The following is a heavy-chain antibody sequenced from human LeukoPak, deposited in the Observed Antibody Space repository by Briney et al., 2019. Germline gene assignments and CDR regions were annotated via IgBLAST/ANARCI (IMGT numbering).Heavy chain of an antibody. J-gene: IGHJ4*02. CDR3: ARGHYNGDY. D-gene: IGHD3-10*01. V-gene: IGHV3-11*06. CDR1: GFTFRGSS. CDR2: ISTRSSYT. Sequence: GGSLRLSCAASGFTFRGSSMHWVRQAPGKGLEWVSYISTRSSYTKYADSVRGRFTISRDDAKNSLYLQMNSLSAEDTAVYYCARGHYNGDYWGPGTLVTVSS.